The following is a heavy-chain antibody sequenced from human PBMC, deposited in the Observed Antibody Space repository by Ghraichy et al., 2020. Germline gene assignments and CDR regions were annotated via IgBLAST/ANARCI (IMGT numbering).Heavy chain of an antibody. Sequence: LSLTCAASGFTFSSYAMSWVRQAPGKGLEWVSAISGSGGSTYYADSVKGRFTISRDNSKNTLYLQMNSLRAEDTAVYYCAKGVSGSYYLDAFDIWGQGTMVTVSS. D-gene: IGHD1-26*01. CDR2: ISGSGGST. J-gene: IGHJ3*02. CDR1: GFTFSSYA. CDR3: AKGVSGSYYLDAFDI. V-gene: IGHV3-23*01.